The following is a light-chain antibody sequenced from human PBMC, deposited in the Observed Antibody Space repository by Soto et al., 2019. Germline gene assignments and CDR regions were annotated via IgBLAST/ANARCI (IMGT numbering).Light chain of an antibody. J-gene: IGKJ1*01. CDR3: QQYDNWPWT. Sequence: VVRHSPATRCVSPGEGAALSCRASQGIGDTLAWYQLKPGQAPRLLIYGASSRVTGFPARFSGSGSGTDFTLTISSLQSDDFAVYYCQQYDNWPWTFGPGTKVDIK. CDR1: QGIGDT. CDR2: GAS. V-gene: IGKV3-15*01.